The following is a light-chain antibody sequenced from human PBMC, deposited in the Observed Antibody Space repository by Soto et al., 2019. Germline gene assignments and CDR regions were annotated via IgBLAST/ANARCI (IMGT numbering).Light chain of an antibody. J-gene: IGKJ1*01. CDR1: QSLVYSDGNTY. Sequence: DVVLTQSPLFLPATLGQPASISCRSSQSLVYSDGNTYLNWIQQRPGQSPRRLIYKVSNRASGVPDRFSGSGLGTDFTLQISRVEAEDVGVYYCMQGTRWPWTFGQGTKVEIK. CDR2: KVS. CDR3: MQGTRWPWT. V-gene: IGKV2-30*01.